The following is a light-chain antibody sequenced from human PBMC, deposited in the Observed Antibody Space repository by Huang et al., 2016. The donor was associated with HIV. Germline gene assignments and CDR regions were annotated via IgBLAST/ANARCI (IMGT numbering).Light chain of an antibody. CDR3: QQSYSTPLT. J-gene: IGKJ4*01. CDR1: QSISSY. CDR2: AAA. Sequence: DIQMTQSPSSLSASVGDRVTITCRASQSISSYFNWYQQKPGKAPKLLIYAAASLQSGVPSRFSGSGSGTDLTLTISSLQPEDCATYYCQQSYSTPLTVGGGTKVEIK. V-gene: IGKV1-39*01.